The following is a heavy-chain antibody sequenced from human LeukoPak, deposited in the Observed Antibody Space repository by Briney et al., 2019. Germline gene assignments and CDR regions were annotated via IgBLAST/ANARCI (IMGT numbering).Heavy chain of an antibody. CDR1: GGSISSYY. CDR3: ASIPLRRGDWYFNY. Sequence: SETLSLTCSVSGGSISSYYWSWIRQSPEKGVEWIGYIYYSGSTNYNPSLKSRVTTSVDTSKKQVSLNLSSVTAADTAVYYCASIPLRRGDWYFNYWGQGTLVSVSS. CDR2: IYYSGST. D-gene: IGHD2-21*02. V-gene: IGHV4-59*01. J-gene: IGHJ4*02.